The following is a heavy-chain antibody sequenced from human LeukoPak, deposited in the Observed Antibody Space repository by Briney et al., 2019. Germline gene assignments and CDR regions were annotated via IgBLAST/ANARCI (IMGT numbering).Heavy chain of an antibody. CDR1: GGSISRSSYY. J-gene: IGHJ4*02. V-gene: IGHV4-39*01. D-gene: IGHD6-19*01. CDR3: ARLGSGWYRPFDY. CDR2: IYYSGST. Sequence: PSETLSLTCTDSGGSISRSSYYWGWIRQPPGKGLEWIGSIYYSGSTYYNPSLKSRVTISVDTSKNQFSLKLSSVTAADTAVYYCARLGSGWYRPFDYWGQGTLVTVSS.